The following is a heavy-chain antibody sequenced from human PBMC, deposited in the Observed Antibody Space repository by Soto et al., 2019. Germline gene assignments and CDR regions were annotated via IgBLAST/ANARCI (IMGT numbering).Heavy chain of an antibody. D-gene: IGHD1-26*01. CDR2: IWLDGSNN. J-gene: IGHJ4*02. Sequence: ESGGGVVQPGRSLRLSCAASGFIFSTYGMHWVRQAPGKGLEWVAMIWLDGSNNYYADSVRGRFTISRDNSKDTLYLEMDSLSVDDTAIYYCASEKLKGGVFDSWGQGTLVSVSS. V-gene: IGHV3-33*01. CDR3: ASEKLKGGVFDS. CDR1: GFIFSTYG.